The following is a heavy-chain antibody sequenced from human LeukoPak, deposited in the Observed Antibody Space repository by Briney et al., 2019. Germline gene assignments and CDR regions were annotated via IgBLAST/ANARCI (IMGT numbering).Heavy chain of an antibody. J-gene: IGHJ5*02. CDR1: GFPFSSYW. CDR3: AREGCSSTSCWFDP. Sequence: GGSLRLSCVASGFPFSSYWMTWVRQAPGKGLEWVANIKQDGSKKSYVDSVKGRFTISRDNAKNTLYLQMNSLRAEDTAVYYCAREGCSSTSCWFDPWGQGTLVTVSS. CDR2: IKQDGSKK. D-gene: IGHD2-2*01. V-gene: IGHV3-7*01.